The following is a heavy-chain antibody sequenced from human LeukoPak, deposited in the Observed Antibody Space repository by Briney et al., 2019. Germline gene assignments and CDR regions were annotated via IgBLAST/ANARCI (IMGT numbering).Heavy chain of an antibody. V-gene: IGHV4-31*03. J-gene: IGHJ4*02. D-gene: IGHD3-10*01. CDR3: ARHYYGSGSYYFDY. Sequence: SETLSLTCTVSGGSISSGGYYWSWIRQHPGKGLEWIGYISYSGNTYYDPSLKSRVTISVGTSKNQFSLKLSSVTAADTAVYYCARHYYGSGSYYFDYWGQGTLVTVSS. CDR2: ISYSGNT. CDR1: GGSISSGGYY.